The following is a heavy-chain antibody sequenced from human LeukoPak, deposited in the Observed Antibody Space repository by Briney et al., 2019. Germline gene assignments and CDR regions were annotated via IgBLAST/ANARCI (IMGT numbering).Heavy chain of an antibody. CDR3: ARAGYSHGLDS. D-gene: IGHD5-18*01. J-gene: IGHJ4*02. CDR2: ISPDGSAT. Sequence: PGGSLRLSCAASGFTFSTYYILWVRQAPGKGLVWVSRISPDGSATKYADSVKGRFTVSRDNVKNTLYLQMNSLRADDTAVYYCARAGYSHGLDSWGQGTLVTVSS. CDR1: GFTFSTYY. V-gene: IGHV3-74*03.